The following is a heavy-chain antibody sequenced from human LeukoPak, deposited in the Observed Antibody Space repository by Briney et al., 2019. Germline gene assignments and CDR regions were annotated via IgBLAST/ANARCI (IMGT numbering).Heavy chain of an antibody. CDR3: ARTSGRYDFWSGNYYYMDV. V-gene: IGHV1-18*01. CDR1: GYTFTIYG. Sequence: ASVKVSCKASGYTFTIYGISWVRQAPGQGLEWMGWISAYNGNANYAQKLQGRVTMTTDTSTSTAYMELRSLRSDDTAVYYCARTSGRYDFWSGNYYYMDVWGKGTTVTVSS. D-gene: IGHD3-3*01. J-gene: IGHJ6*03. CDR2: ISAYNGNA.